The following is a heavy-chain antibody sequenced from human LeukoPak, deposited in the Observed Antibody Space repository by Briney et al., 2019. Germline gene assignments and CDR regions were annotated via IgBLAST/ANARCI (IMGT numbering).Heavy chain of an antibody. CDR2: INSDGSST. CDR1: GFTFSSYW. J-gene: IGHJ4*02. Sequence: GGSLRLSCAASGFTFSSYWMHWVRQAPGKGLVWVSRINSDGSSTSYADSVKGRFTISRDNAKNTLYLQMDSLRAEDTAVYYCARGPADLYFDYWGQGTLVTVSS. V-gene: IGHV3-74*01. CDR3: ARGPADLYFDY.